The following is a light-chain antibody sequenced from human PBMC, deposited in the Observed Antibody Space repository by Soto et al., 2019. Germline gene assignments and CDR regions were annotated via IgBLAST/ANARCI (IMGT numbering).Light chain of an antibody. Sequence: EIVLTQSPGTLSLSPGERATLSCRASQSVSSSYLAWYQQKPGQAPRLLIYGASSRATGIPDRFSGSGSGTDFTLTIRRMEPEHFAVYYCQQYGSSPYTVGQATKV. CDR1: QSVSSSY. CDR3: QQYGSSPYT. CDR2: GAS. V-gene: IGKV3-20*01. J-gene: IGKJ2*01.